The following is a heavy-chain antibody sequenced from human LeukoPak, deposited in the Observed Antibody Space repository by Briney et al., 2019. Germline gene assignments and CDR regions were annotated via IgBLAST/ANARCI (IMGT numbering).Heavy chain of an antibody. CDR1: GCTFTDYY. V-gene: IGHV1-2*02. Sequence: ASVTVSCLACGCTFTDYYMHWVRPAPGQGLDWLAWIYPKNCGTNYAHKLQDRVTLTRETSINTAYMEVARLRSDDTAVYFCARDITKVGATLQAYWGQGTLVTVSS. J-gene: IGHJ4*02. D-gene: IGHD1-26*01. CDR2: IYPKNCGT. CDR3: ARDITKVGATLQAY.